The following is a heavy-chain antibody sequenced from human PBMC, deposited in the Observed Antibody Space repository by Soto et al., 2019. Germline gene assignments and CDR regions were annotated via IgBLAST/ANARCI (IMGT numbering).Heavy chain of an antibody. CDR3: ARDPQGYCSGGSCYSGFDY. CDR2: ISSSSSTI. D-gene: IGHD2-15*01. Sequence: VQLVESGGGLVQPGGSLRLSCAASGFTFSSYSMNWVRQAPGKGLEWVSYISSSSSTIYYADSVKGRFTISRDNAKNSLYLQMNSLRAEDTAVYYCARDPQGYCSGGSCYSGFDYWGQGTLVTVSS. V-gene: IGHV3-48*01. J-gene: IGHJ4*02. CDR1: GFTFSSYS.